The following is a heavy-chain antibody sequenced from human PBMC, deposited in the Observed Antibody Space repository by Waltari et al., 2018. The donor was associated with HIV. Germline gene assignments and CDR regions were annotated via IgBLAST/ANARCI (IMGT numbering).Heavy chain of an antibody. Sequence: QVQLQASGPGLVKPSQTLSLTFTVSDGSISSNLYYWSWIRQHPGKGLEWIGNISYSGNTHENPAIKSGFTNLRDTSKNRCPLKRSSVTAGGKAVYIGGGGGGVTVVRGITYYYYGMDVWGQGTTVIVSS. V-gene: IGHV4-31*03. J-gene: IGHJ6*02. CDR1: DGSISSNLYY. CDR2: ISYSGNT. CDR3: GGGGGVTVVRGITYYYYGMDV. D-gene: IGHD3-10*01.